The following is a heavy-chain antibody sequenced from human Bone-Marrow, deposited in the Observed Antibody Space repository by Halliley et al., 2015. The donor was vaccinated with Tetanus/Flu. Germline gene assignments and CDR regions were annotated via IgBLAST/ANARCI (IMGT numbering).Heavy chain of an antibody. V-gene: IGHV4-59*08. J-gene: IGHJ3*02. CDR3: ARHFPGGAYDI. CDR1: GDSISSYS. Sequence: TLSLTCTVSGDSISSYSCSWIRQPPGKGLEWVGYISYSGSTNYNPSLKSRVTISVDTSKNQFSLKLTSVSAADTAVYHCARHFPGGAYDIWGQGTMVTVSS. D-gene: IGHD3-16*01. CDR2: ISYSGST.